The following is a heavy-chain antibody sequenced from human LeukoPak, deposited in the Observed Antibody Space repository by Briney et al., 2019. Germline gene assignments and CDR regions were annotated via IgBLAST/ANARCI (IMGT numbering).Heavy chain of an antibody. CDR3: ARTHPEGMGI. D-gene: IGHD2-8*01. CDR2: IWYDGSNE. Sequence: GGSLRLSCAASGVTFSSYGMHLVRQAPGKGLEWVAVIWYDGSNEYYADSVKGRFTISRDNSKNTLYLQMNSLRAEDTAVYYCARTHPEGMGIWGQGTMVTVSS. CDR1: GVTFSSYG. V-gene: IGHV3-33*01. J-gene: IGHJ3*02.